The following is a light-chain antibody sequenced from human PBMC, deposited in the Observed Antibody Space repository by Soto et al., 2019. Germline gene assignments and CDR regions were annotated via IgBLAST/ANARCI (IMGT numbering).Light chain of an antibody. CDR1: QSVSSSY. J-gene: IGKJ2*01. V-gene: IGKV3-20*01. CDR2: GAS. Sequence: EIVLTQSPGTLSLSPGERATLSCRASQSVSSSYLAWYQHKPGQAPRLRIYGASSRATGIPDRFSGSGSGTDFTLTISRLEPEDFALYYCQQYGSSPHTFGQGTKLEIK. CDR3: QQYGSSPHT.